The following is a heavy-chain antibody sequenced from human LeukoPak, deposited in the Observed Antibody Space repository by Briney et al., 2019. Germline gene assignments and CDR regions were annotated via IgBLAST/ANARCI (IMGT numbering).Heavy chain of an antibody. Sequence: GGSLRLSCAASGFPFNLYGMTWVRQAPGKGLEWVSLISGLNNDMYYADSVKGRFTISRDNAKNSLYLEMNSLTAEDTAVYYCARRDPRSYQLGTLNFDHWGQGTLVTVSS. D-gene: IGHD1-26*01. V-gene: IGHV3-21*01. CDR3: ARRDPRSYQLGTLNFDH. J-gene: IGHJ4*02. CDR2: ISGLNNDM. CDR1: GFPFNLYG.